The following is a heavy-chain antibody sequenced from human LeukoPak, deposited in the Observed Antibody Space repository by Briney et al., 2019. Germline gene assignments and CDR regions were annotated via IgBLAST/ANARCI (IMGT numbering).Heavy chain of an antibody. CDR3: ARHASCSSTSCYVDY. CDR1: GGSVSSNYYY. D-gene: IGHD2-2*01. CDR2: TFYSGST. V-gene: IGHV4-39*01. J-gene: IGHJ4*02. Sequence: PSETLSLTYTVSGGSVSSNYYYWGWIRQPPGRGLEWLGGTFYSGSTYYNPSLKSRVTISVDTSKNQFSLELISVTAADTAVYYCARHASCSSTSCYVDYWGQGTLVTVSS.